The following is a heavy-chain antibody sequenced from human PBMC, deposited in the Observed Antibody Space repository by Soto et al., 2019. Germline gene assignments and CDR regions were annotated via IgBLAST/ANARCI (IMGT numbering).Heavy chain of an antibody. CDR1: GFTVSNNY. V-gene: IGHV3-53*01. D-gene: IGHD3-16*01. J-gene: IGHJ4*02. CDR3: ATPGGGGGY. Sequence: EVQLVESGGGLIQPGGSLRLSCAVSGFTVSNNYMSWVRQAPGKGLEGVSVIYSGGYTAYGDSVKGRFTISRDNSKNTLNHQMNSRGAADAGVYYWATPGGGGGYWGQGTLVTVSS. CDR2: IYSGGYT.